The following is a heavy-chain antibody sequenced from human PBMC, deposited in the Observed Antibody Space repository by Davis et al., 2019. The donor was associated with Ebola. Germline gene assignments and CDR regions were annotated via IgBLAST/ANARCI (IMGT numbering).Heavy chain of an antibody. Sequence: ASVKVSCKVSGYTLTELSMHWVRQAPGKGLEWMGGFDPEDGETIYAQKFQGRVTITADESTSTAYMELSSLRSEDTAVYYCARDPSHDSSGYSYYYGMDVWGQGTTVTVSS. CDR1: GYTLTELS. J-gene: IGHJ6*02. CDR3: ARDPSHDSSGYSYYYGMDV. V-gene: IGHV1-24*01. CDR2: FDPEDGET. D-gene: IGHD3-22*01.